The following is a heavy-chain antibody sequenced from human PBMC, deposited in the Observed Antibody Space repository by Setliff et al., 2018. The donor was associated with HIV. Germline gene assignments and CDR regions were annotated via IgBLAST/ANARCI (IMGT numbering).Heavy chain of an antibody. CDR1: GFTFRDYS. CDR2: LGKSNSRM. V-gene: IGHV3-48*01. CDR3: VTVGDYDSSGYYRY. J-gene: IGHJ4*02. D-gene: IGHD3-22*01. Sequence: GGSLRLSCTASGFTFRDYSMNWVRQAPGKGLEWVSYLGKSNSRMTYAGSVKGRFTISGDNAKNTLYLQMNRLRAEDTALYYCVTVGDYDSSGYYRYWGQGTLVTVSS.